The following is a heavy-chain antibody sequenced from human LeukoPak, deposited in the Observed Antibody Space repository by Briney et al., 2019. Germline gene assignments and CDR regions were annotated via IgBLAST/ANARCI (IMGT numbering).Heavy chain of an antibody. CDR2: IKQDGSEK. D-gene: IGHD3-10*01. J-gene: IGHJ4*02. V-gene: IGHV3-7*01. CDR1: GFTFSTYW. Sequence: GGSLRLSCAASGFTFSTYWMTWVRQAPGKGLEWVADIKQDGSEKYYVDSVKGRFTISRDNAKNSLYLQMNSLRAEDTAVYYCARVRGSAMTVDYWGQGTLVTVSS. CDR3: ARVRGSAMTVDY.